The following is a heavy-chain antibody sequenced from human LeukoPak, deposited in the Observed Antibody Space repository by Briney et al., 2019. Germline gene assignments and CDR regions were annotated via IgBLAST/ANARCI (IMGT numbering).Heavy chain of an antibody. J-gene: IGHJ3*02. D-gene: IGHD3-9*01. Sequence: GASVKVSCKASGYTFTDYTMHWLRQAPGQRLDWMGWINGGSGYTKYSPEFQGRVTMTRNTSISTAYMELSSLRSEDTAVYYCASSRPYYDILTGYYFDIWGQGTMVTVSS. CDR2: INGGSGYT. CDR3: ASSRPYYDILTGYYFDI. V-gene: IGHV1-3*03. CDR1: GYTFTDYT.